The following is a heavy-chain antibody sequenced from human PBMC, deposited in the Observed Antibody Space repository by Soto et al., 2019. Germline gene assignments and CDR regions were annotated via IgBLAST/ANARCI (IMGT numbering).Heavy chain of an antibody. CDR1: RGAFGDYW. V-gene: IGHV3-74*01. D-gene: IGHD3-10*02. CDR2: INRDANDI. Sequence: EVQLVESGGGLVQPGGSLRLSCEASRGAFGDYWMHWVRQAPWKGLVWVSRINRDANDIIYADSVKGRFTASRDNAKNMVFLKMNSLRVEDTAVYYCARDVPNNWFDSWGQGTLVTVSS. CDR3: ARDVPNNWFDS. J-gene: IGHJ5*01.